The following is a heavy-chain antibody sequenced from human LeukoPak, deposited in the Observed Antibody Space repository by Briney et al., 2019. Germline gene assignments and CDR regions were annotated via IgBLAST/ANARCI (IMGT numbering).Heavy chain of an antibody. CDR2: IKQDGSEK. V-gene: IGHV3-7*01. J-gene: IGHJ4*02. Sequence: PGGSLRVSCAASGFTFSNYWMSWVRQAPGKGLEWVANIKQDGSEKCYVDSVKGRFTISRDNAKNSLYLQMNSLRAEDTAVYYCARGVPYASWSGPHYSDYWGQGTLVTVSS. CDR1: GFTFSNYW. D-gene: IGHD3-3*01. CDR3: ARGVPYASWSGPHYSDY.